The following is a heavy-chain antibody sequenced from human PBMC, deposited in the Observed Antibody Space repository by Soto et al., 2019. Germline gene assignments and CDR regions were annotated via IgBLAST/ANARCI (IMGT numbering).Heavy chain of an antibody. CDR1: GYTFTSYA. CDR2: IRAYNGNT. D-gene: IGHD3-10*01. CDR3: ARDPMVRGVIVVTDPYYFDY. Sequence: QVQLVQSGAEVKKPGASVKVSCKASGYTFTSYAISWVRQAPGQGLEWMGWIRAYNGNTNYAQKLQGRVTMTTDTSTSTAYMELRSLRSDDTAVYYCARDPMVRGVIVVTDPYYFDYWGQGTLVTVSS. V-gene: IGHV1-18*04. J-gene: IGHJ4*02.